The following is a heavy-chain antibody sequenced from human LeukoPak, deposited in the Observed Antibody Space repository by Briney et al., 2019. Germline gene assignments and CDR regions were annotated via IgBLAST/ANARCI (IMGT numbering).Heavy chain of an antibody. J-gene: IGHJ5*02. CDR2: INPNSGGT. CDR1: GYTFTGYY. D-gene: IGHD5-18*01. CDR3: ARDQDTPDSNWFDP. V-gene: IGHV1-2*02. Sequence: ASVKVSCKASGYTFTGYYMHWVRQAPGQGLEWMGWINPNSGGTNYAQKFQGRVTMTRDTSISTAYMELSRLRSDDTAVYYCARDQDTPDSNWFDPWGQGTLVTASS.